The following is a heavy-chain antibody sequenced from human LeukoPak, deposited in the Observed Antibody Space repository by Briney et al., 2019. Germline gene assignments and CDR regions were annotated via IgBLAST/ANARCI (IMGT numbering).Heavy chain of an antibody. J-gene: IGHJ5*02. Sequence: ASVKVSCKASGYTFTSYGISWVRQAPGQGLEWMGWISAYNGNTNYAQKLQGRVTITADESTSTAYMELSSLRSEDTAVYYCAREGLLQWFDPWGQGTLVTVSS. CDR3: AREGLLQWFDP. CDR2: ISAYNGNT. V-gene: IGHV1-18*01. CDR1: GYTFTSYG. D-gene: IGHD4-23*01.